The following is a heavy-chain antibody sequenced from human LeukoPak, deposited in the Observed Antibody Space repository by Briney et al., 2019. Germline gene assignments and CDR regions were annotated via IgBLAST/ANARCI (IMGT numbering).Heavy chain of an antibody. D-gene: IGHD3-10*01. Sequence: PGRSLRLSCAASGFTFSTYALHWVRQAPGKGLEWVAVISHDGTNKEYADSVKGRFTISRDNSKNTLYLQMNSLRPEDTAVYYCAKDRGRFGEFNNWFDPWGQGTVVTVSS. CDR2: ISHDGTNK. CDR3: AKDRGRFGEFNNWFDP. V-gene: IGHV3-30*04. CDR1: GFTFSTYA. J-gene: IGHJ5*02.